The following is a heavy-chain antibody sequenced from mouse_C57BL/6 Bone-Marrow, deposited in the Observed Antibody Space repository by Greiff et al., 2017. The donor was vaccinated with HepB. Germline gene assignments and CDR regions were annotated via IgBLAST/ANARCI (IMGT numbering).Heavy chain of an antibody. CDR1: GFTFSDYG. Sequence: EVQLVESGGGLVQPGGSLKLSCAASGFTFSDYGMAWVRQAPRKGPEWVAFISNLAYSIYYADTVTGRFTISRENAKNTLYLEMSSLRSEDTAMYYCARGGRGFAYWGQGTLVTVSA. V-gene: IGHV5-15*01. D-gene: IGHD3-3*01. CDR3: ARGGRGFAY. J-gene: IGHJ3*01. CDR2: ISNLAYSI.